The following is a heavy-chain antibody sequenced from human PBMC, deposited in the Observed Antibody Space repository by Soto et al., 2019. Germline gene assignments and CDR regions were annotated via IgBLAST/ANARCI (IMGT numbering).Heavy chain of an antibody. CDR3: ARDRDGGWFHMDV. Sequence: QVQLVESGGGVVQPGRSLRLSCVGSGFPFWHYGMHWVRQAPGKGLEWVAVIWSDGKKESYADFVKGRFAISRDNFKDTLYLQNNSLRAEDTAVYYCARDRDGGWFHMDVWGQGTTVTVSS. CDR2: IWSDGKKE. CDR1: GFPFWHYG. V-gene: IGHV3-33*01. J-gene: IGHJ6*02. D-gene: IGHD6-19*01.